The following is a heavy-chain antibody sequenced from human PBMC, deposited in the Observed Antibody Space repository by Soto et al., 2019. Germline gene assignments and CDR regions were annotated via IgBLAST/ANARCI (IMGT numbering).Heavy chain of an antibody. D-gene: IGHD6-19*01. Sequence: QVQLQESGPGLVKPSQTLSLTCTVSGGSISSGGYYWSWIRQHPGQGLEWIGYIYYSGSTYYNPSLKSRVTISVDTSKNQFSLKLSSVTAADTAVYYCARDLKVAGKNYGMDVWGQGTTVTVSS. CDR3: ARDLKVAGKNYGMDV. V-gene: IGHV4-31*03. J-gene: IGHJ6*02. CDR1: GGSISSGGYY. CDR2: IYYSGST.